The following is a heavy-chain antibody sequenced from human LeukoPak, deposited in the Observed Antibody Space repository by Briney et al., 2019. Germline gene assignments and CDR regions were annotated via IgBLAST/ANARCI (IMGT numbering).Heavy chain of an antibody. J-gene: IGHJ3*02. Sequence: KPSETLSLTCAVYGGSFSGYYWSWVRQPPGKGLEWIGEINHSGSTNYNPSLKSRVTISVDTSKNQFSLKLSSVTAADTAVYYCARPPYYYDSSGYYLDAFDIWGQGTMVTVSS. CDR1: GGSFSGYY. CDR2: INHSGST. V-gene: IGHV4-34*01. CDR3: ARPPYYYDSSGYYLDAFDI. D-gene: IGHD3-22*01.